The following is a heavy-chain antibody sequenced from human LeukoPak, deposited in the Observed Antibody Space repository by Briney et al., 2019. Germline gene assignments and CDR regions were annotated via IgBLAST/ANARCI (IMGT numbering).Heavy chain of an antibody. CDR2: IYYSGST. D-gene: IGHD3-22*01. CDR1: GGSFSGYY. V-gene: IGHV4-59*01. CDR3: ARESNYYDSSGYYSEAFDI. J-gene: IGHJ3*02. Sequence: SETLSLTCAVYGGSFSGYYWSWIRQPPGKGLEWIGYIYYSGSTNYNPSLKSRVTISVDTSKNQFSLKLSSVTAADTAVYYCARESNYYDSSGYYSEAFDIWGQGTMVTVSS.